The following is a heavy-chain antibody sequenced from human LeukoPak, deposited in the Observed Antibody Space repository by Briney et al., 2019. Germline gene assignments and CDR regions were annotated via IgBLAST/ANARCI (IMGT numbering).Heavy chain of an antibody. D-gene: IGHD1-26*01. J-gene: IGHJ4*02. V-gene: IGHV4-59*01. CDR1: GGSISSYY. CDR2: IYYSGST. Sequence: PSETLSLTCTVSGGSISSYYWSWGRQPPGKGLGWIGYIYYSGSTNYNPSLKSRVTISVDASKNQFSLKLSSVTAADTAVYYCARESMGATTDYWGQGTLVTVSS. CDR3: ARESMGATTDY.